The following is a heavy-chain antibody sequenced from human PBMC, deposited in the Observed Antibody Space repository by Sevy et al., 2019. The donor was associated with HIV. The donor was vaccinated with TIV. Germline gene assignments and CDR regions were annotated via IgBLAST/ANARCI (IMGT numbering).Heavy chain of an antibody. Sequence: GGSLRLSCAASGFTLSSRWMSWVRQAPGKGLEWVANIKQDGSEKYYVDSVKDRFTISRDNAKNSLYLQMNCLGAEDTAVYYCVPSGGGHAGYWGQGTLVTVSS. J-gene: IGHJ4*02. CDR1: GFTLSSRW. CDR2: IKQDGSEK. CDR3: VPSGGGHAGY. D-gene: IGHD2-15*01. V-gene: IGHV3-7*01.